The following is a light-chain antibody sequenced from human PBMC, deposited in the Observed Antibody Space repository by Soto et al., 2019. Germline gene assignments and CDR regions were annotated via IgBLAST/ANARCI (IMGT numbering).Light chain of an antibody. CDR2: KAS. J-gene: IGKJ1*01. CDR1: QSISSW. Sequence: DIQMTQSPSTLSASVGDRVTITCRASQSISSWLAWYQQKPGKAPKLLIYKASSLESGVPSRFSGSGSDTEFTLTISSLQPDDFATYYCQQYNSYWTFGQGTKAEIK. CDR3: QQYNSYWT. V-gene: IGKV1-5*03.